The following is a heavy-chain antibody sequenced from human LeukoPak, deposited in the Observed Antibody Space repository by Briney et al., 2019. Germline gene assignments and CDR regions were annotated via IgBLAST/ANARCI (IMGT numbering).Heavy chain of an antibody. D-gene: IGHD3-10*01. CDR2: INHSGST. Sequence: SETLSLTCAVFGGSFSGYYWSWIRQSPGKGLEWIGEINHSGSTKYNPSLKSRVTISVDTSKNQFSLKLSSVTAADTAVYYCARPPVRGVGGYYQDQYMDVWGKGTTVTVSS. CDR1: GGSFSGYY. V-gene: IGHV4-34*01. J-gene: IGHJ6*03. CDR3: ARPPVRGVGGYYQDQYMDV.